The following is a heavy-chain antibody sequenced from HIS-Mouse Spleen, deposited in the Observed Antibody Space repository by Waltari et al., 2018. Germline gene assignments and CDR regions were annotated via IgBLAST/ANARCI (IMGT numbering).Heavy chain of an antibody. CDR1: GYTFTSYD. V-gene: IGHV1-8*01. J-gene: IGHJ4*02. CDR2: MNPNRGNP. Sequence: QVQLVQSGAEVKKPGASVKVSCKASGYTFTSYDINWVRQATGQGLEWIGLMNPNRGNPGYAQKFHVRVTMTRNTSISTAYMELSSLRSEDTAVYYCARGHDYSNYFDYWGQGTLVTVSS. CDR3: ARGHDYSNYFDY. D-gene: IGHD4-4*01.